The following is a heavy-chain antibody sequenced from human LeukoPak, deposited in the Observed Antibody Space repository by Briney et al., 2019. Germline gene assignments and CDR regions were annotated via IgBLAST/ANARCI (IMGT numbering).Heavy chain of an antibody. CDR2: FDPEDGET. D-gene: IGHD6-19*01. CDR1: GYTLTELS. J-gene: IGHJ3*02. V-gene: IGHV1-24*01. Sequence: GASVKVSSKVSGYTLTELSMHWVRQAPGKGREWMGGFDPEDGETIYAQKFQGRVTMTEDTSTDTAYMELSSLRSEDTAVYYCATTIQGLYSSGWADAFDIWGQGTMVTVSS. CDR3: ATTIQGLYSSGWADAFDI.